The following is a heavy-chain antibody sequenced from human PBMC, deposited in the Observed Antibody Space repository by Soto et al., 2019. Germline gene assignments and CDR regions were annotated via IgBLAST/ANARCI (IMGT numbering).Heavy chain of an antibody. CDR2: ISYDGSNK. Sequence: QVQLVESGGGVVQPGRSLRLSCAASGFTFSSYAMHWVRQAPGKGLEWVAVISYDGSNKYYADSVKGRFTISRDNSKNTLYLQMNSLRAEDTAVYYCARDQGGWKGYCSGGSCYSEARYYYYGMDVW. CDR3: ARDQGGWKGYCSGGSCYSEARYYYYGMDV. D-gene: IGHD2-15*01. J-gene: IGHJ6*01. V-gene: IGHV3-30-3*01. CDR1: GFTFSSYA.